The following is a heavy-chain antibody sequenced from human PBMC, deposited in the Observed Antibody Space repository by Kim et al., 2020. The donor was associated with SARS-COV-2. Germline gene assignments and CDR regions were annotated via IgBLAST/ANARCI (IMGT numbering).Heavy chain of an antibody. V-gene: IGHV3-23*01. D-gene: IGHD3-16*02. CDR1: GFTFSTYC. CDR3: AKGQTGSYRSVIDV. CDR2: ISNSGSNT. Sequence: GGSLRLSCAASGFTFSTYCMSWVRQAPGKGLEAVAGISNSGSNTYAADSVKGQFSISSVNSRNTLYLQMNSLRAEDKAMYYCAKGQTGSYRSVIDVWGQG. J-gene: IGHJ6*02.